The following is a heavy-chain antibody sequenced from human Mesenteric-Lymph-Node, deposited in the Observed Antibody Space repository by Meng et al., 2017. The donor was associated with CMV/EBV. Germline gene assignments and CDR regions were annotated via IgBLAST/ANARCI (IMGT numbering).Heavy chain of an antibody. CDR2: MYRGDNT. D-gene: IGHD3-10*01. V-gene: IGHV3-66*01. CDR1: GFNVRHKY. J-gene: IGHJ4*02. CDR3: TGDSVSNPNLDY. Sequence: GHLVGSGGGVVEPGGSLRLSWAASGFNVRHKYISWVRQVPGKGLEWVCMMYRGDNTYYIDSVKDRFTVSRDNSKNTMYRQMNSLRVEDTAVYYCTGDSVSNPNLDYWGQGTLVTVSS.